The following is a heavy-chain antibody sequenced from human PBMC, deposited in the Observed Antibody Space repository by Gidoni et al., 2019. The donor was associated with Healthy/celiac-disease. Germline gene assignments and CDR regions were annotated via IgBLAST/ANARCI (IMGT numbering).Heavy chain of an antibody. CDR3: ARDRYTIRFPSHYYYGMDV. J-gene: IGHJ6*02. CDR1: GFTFSDYD. Sequence: QVQLVESGGGLVKPGGSLRLSCPASGFTFSDYDMSWIRQAPGKGLEWVSYISSSGSTIYYADSVKGRFTISRDNAKNSLYLQMNSLRAEDTAVYYCARDRYTIRFPSHYYYGMDVWGQGTTVTVSS. CDR2: ISSSGSTI. D-gene: IGHD3-3*01. V-gene: IGHV3-11*01.